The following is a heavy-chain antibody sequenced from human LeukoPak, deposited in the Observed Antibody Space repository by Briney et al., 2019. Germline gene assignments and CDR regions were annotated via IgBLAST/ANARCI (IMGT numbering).Heavy chain of an antibody. V-gene: IGHV3-11*04. CDR3: ARDYYDSSGYYYFDY. CDR2: ISSSGSTI. D-gene: IGHD3-22*01. Sequence: GGSLRLSCTASGFTFSDYHMSWIRQAPGKGLEWVSYISSSGSTIYYADSVKGRFTISRDNAKNSLYLQMNSLRAEDTAVYYCARDYYDSSGYYYFDYWGQGTLVTVSS. CDR1: GFTFSDYH. J-gene: IGHJ4*02.